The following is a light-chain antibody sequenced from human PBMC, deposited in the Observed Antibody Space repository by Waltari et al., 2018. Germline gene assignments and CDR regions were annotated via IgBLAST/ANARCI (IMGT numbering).Light chain of an antibody. CDR2: GAS. J-gene: IGKJ1*01. CDR3: QQYGNSLWT. Sequence: EIVLTQSPGTLSLSPGARATLSCRASQSVSSSYLGWYQQKPGQPPRLLMYGASSRATGIPDRFSGSGSGTDFTLTISRLEPEDFAVYYCQQYGNSLWTFGQGTKVEIK. CDR1: QSVSSSY. V-gene: IGKV3-20*01.